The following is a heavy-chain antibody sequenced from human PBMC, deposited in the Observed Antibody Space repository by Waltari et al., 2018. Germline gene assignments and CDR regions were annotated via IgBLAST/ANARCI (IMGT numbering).Heavy chain of an antibody. V-gene: IGHV3-30*02. Sequence: QVQLVESGGGVVQPXGSLRLSCXXXGFTFSSYGMHWVRQAPGKGLEWVAFIRYDGXNKYYADSVKGRFTISRDNSKNTLYLQXNSLRAEDTAVYYCAKXXDXXGDGGGWGQGTLXXXSS. CDR2: IRYDGXNK. CDR1: GFTFSSYG. D-gene: IGHD4-17*01. J-gene: IGHJ4*02. CDR3: AKXXDXXGDGGG.